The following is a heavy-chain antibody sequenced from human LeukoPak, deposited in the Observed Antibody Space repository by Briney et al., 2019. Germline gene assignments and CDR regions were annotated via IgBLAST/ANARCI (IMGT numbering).Heavy chain of an antibody. CDR3: AKVVGCISTSCLNYYYGMDV. J-gene: IGHJ6*02. CDR1: GFTFSSYA. V-gene: IGHV3-23*01. D-gene: IGHD2-2*01. Sequence: GGSLRLSCAASGFTFSSYAMSWVRQAPGKGLEWVSAISGSGGSTYYADSVKGRFTISRDNSKNTLYLQMNSLRAEDTAVYYCAKVVGCISTSCLNYYYGMDVWGQGTTVTVSS. CDR2: ISGSGGST.